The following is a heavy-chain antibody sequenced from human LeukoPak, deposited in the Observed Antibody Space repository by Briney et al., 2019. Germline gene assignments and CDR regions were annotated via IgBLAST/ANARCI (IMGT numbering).Heavy chain of an antibody. CDR2: IIPIFGTA. Sequence: SVKVSCKASGGTFSSYAISWVRQAPGQGLEWMGGIIPIFGTANYAQKFQGRVSITADESTSTTYMVLSSLRSEDTAVYYCARAGIAAAGTLDYWGQGTLVTVSS. CDR3: ARAGIAAAGTLDY. CDR1: GGTFSSYA. J-gene: IGHJ4*02. D-gene: IGHD6-13*01. V-gene: IGHV1-69*13.